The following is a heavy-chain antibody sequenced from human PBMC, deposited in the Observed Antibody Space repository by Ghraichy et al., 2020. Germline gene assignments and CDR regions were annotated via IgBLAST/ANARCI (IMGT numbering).Heavy chain of an antibody. J-gene: IGHJ4*02. CDR2: LNIDGTTV. CDR1: GFSFTNYW. CDR3: VRCYTDGVRHFDY. D-gene: IGHD2-2*02. V-gene: IGHV3-74*01. Sequence: GGSLRLSCAASGFSFTNYWMHWVRQTPGRGLEWVSHLNIDGTTVNYADSVKGRFTISRDNAKNTMYLQMISLTVEDTAVYYCVRCYTDGVRHFDYWGQGTLVTVSS.